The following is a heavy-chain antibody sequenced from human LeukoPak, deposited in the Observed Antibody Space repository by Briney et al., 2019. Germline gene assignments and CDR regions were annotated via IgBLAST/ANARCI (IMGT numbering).Heavy chain of an antibody. CDR3: AKDIWYVSSWLHAFDP. CDR1: GFTFSSYA. V-gene: IGHV3-48*01. Sequence: GGSLRLSCAASGFTFSSYAMNWARQAPGKGLEWVSFMNSDGSTIHYAESVKGRFTISRDNAENSLYLQMNSLRPEDTAVYYCAKDIWYVSSWLHAFDPWGRGTMVTVSS. D-gene: IGHD6-13*01. J-gene: IGHJ3*01. CDR2: MNSDGSTI.